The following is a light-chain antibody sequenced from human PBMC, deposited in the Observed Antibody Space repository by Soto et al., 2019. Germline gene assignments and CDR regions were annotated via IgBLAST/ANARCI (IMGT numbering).Light chain of an antibody. CDR3: QQSDSSPYT. CDR1: QNIGNY. Sequence: DIQMTQSPSSLSASVGDSVTITCRASQNIGNYLNWYQQKPGKAPKLLIFGVLNLRSGVTSRFSGSGSSTDFTLTISSLQPEDFATYYCQQSDSSPYTFGQGTNLEIK. V-gene: IGKV1-39*01. J-gene: IGKJ2*01. CDR2: GVL.